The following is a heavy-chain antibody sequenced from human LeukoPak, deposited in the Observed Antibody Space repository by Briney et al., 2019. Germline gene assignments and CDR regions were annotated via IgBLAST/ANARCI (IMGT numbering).Heavy chain of an antibody. Sequence: GASVKVSCKASGYTFTGYYMHWVRQAPGQGLEWMGWINPNSGGTNYAQKFQGRVTMTRDTSISTAYMELSRLRSDDTAVYYCARSGLGSYYYYYYYMDVWGKGTTVTVSS. J-gene: IGHJ6*03. D-gene: IGHD3/OR15-3a*01. CDR1: GYTFTGYY. CDR3: ARSGLGSYYYYYYYMDV. V-gene: IGHV1-2*02. CDR2: INPNSGGT.